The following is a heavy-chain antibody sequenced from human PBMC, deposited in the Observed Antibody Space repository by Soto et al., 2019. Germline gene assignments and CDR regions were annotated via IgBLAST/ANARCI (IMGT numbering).Heavy chain of an antibody. CDR1: GFTFSSYA. Sequence: PGGSLRLSCAASGFTFSSYAMSWVRQAPGKGLEWVSVISGSGDNTYYAASVKGRFTISRDNSKNTLYLQMNSLRAEDTAVYYCAKDNLAGFWSGYPAGWGQGTLVTVSS. J-gene: IGHJ4*02. CDR2: ISGSGDNT. V-gene: IGHV3-23*01. D-gene: IGHD3-3*01. CDR3: AKDNLAGFWSGYPAG.